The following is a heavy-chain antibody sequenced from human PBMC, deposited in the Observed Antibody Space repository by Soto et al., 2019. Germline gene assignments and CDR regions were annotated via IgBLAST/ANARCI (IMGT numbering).Heavy chain of an antibody. J-gene: IGHJ5*02. CDR1: GFTVSSKY. CDR3: AMELPPDL. CDR2: IWSAGLT. V-gene: IGHV3-53*01. Sequence: EVQLVESGGGLMQPGGSLRLSCAASGFTVSSKYMNWVRQAPGKGLEWVSIIWSAGLTYYADSVRGRFTISRDISKNILFLQMNNLRAEDSAIYYCAMELPPDLWGQGTLVTVSS. D-gene: IGHD1-7*01.